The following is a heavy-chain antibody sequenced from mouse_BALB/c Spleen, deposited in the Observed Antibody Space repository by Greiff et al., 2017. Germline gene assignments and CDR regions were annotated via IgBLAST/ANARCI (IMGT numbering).Heavy chain of an antibody. CDR1: GYSITSGYY. V-gene: IGHV3-6*02. Sequence: EVQLQQSGPGLVKPSQSLSLTCSVTGYSITSGYYWNWIRQFPGNKLEWMGYISYDGSNNYNPSLKNRISITRDTSKNQFFLKLNSVTTEDTATYYCARFLKNWYFDVWGAGTTVTVSS. CDR2: ISYDGSN. J-gene: IGHJ1*01. CDR3: ARFLKNWYFDV.